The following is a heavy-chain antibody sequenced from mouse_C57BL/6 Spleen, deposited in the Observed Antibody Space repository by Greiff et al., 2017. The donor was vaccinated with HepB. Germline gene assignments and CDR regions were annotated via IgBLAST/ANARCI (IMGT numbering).Heavy chain of an antibody. CDR1: GFTFSDYG. Sequence: EVHLVESGGGLVKPGGSLKLSCAASGFTFSDYGMHWVRQAPEKGLEWVAYISSGSSTIYYADTVKGRFTISRDNAKNTLFLQMTSLRSEDTAMYYCAIWLRQNYYAIDYWGQGPSVTVSS. J-gene: IGHJ4*01. V-gene: IGHV5-17*01. CDR3: AIWLRQNYYAIDY. D-gene: IGHD2-2*01. CDR2: ISSGSSTI.